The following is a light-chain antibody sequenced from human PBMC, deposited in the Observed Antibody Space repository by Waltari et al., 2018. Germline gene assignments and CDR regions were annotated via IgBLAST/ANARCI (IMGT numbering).Light chain of an antibody. CDR1: QDIRNF. CDR2: DAS. CDR3: QQYIYPPST. Sequence: DIQMTQSPSSLSASVGARVTITCQASQDIRNFLHWYQQKPGKAPNLVIFDASNLETGVPPRFSGSGSGTDFTFTISNLQPEDIATYFCQQYIYPPSTFGGGTKVEL. V-gene: IGKV1-33*01. J-gene: IGKJ4*01.